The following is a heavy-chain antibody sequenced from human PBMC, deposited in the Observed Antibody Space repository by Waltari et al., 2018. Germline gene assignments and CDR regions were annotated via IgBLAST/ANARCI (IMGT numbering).Heavy chain of an antibody. D-gene: IGHD2-2*01. Sequence: EVQLLESGGGLVQPGGSLRLSCAASGFTFSSYAMSWVRQAPGKGLEWVSAISGSGVWTYYADSVKGRFTISRDNSKNTLYLQMNSLRAEDTAVYYCAKGVNRCSSTSCYSYYYYGMDVWGQGTTVTVSS. CDR2: ISGSGVWT. CDR3: AKGVNRCSSTSCYSYYYYGMDV. J-gene: IGHJ6*02. CDR1: GFTFSSYA. V-gene: IGHV3-23*01.